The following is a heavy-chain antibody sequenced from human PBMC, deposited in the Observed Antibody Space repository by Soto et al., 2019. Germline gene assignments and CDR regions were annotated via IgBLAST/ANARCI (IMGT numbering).Heavy chain of an antibody. CDR1: GFTFSSYA. D-gene: IGHD6-13*01. J-gene: IGHJ5*02. Sequence: QVQLVESGGGVVQPGRSLRLSCAASGFTFSSYAMHWVRQAPGKGLEWVAVISYDGSNKYYADSVKGRFTISRDNSKNTLYLQMHSLRAEDTAVYYCASTAPIAAAGTGGWFDPWGQGTLVTVSS. CDR2: ISYDGSNK. V-gene: IGHV3-30-3*01. CDR3: ASTAPIAAAGTGGWFDP.